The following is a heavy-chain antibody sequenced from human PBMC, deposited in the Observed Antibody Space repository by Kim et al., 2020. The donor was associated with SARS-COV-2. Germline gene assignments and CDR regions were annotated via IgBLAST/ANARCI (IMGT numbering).Heavy chain of an antibody. CDR2: ISYDGTNK. J-gene: IGHJ4*02. CDR3: ARDPSSPHYDFWSGYYMGGVYFDY. CDR1: GFTYNNYA. D-gene: IGHD3-3*01. Sequence: GGSLRLSCAASGFTYNNYAVHWVRQAPGKGLEWLAVISYDGTNKYYADSVKGRFTISRDISKNMLYLQINILGPEDTAVYYCARDPSSPHYDFWSGYYMGGVYFDYWGQGTLVTVSS. V-gene: IGHV3-30-3*01.